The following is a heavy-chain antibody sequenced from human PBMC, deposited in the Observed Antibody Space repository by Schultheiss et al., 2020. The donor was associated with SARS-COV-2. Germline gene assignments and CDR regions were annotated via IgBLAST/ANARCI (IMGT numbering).Heavy chain of an antibody. Sequence: SVKVSCKASGYTFTSYGISWVRQAPGQGLEWMGGIIPIFGTANYAQKFQGRVTITADESTSTAYMELSSLRSEDTAVYYCTRGLDYDSSGCFLGWGQGTLVTVSS. J-gene: IGHJ1*01. CDR1: GYTFTSYG. D-gene: IGHD3-22*01. CDR2: IIPIFGTA. CDR3: TRGLDYDSSGCFLG. V-gene: IGHV1-69*13.